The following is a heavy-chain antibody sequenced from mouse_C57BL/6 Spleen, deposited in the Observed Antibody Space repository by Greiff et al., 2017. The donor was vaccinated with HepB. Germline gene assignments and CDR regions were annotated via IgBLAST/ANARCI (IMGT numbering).Heavy chain of an antibody. Sequence: EVQVVESGGGLVKPGGSLKLSCAASGFTFSSYAMSWVRQTPEKRLEWVATISDGGSYTYYPDNVKGRFTISRDNAKNNLYLQMSHLKSEDTAMYYCARDGLGYFDYWGQGTTLTVSS. CDR2: ISDGGSYT. CDR1: GFTFSSYA. J-gene: IGHJ2*01. D-gene: IGHD4-1*01. V-gene: IGHV5-4*01. CDR3: ARDGLGYFDY.